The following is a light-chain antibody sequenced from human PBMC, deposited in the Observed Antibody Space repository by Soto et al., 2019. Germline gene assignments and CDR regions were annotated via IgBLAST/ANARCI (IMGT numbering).Light chain of an antibody. Sequence: EIVLTQSPGTLSLSPGEGATLSCRASQSVSSGYLAWYQQKPDRAPRLLIYGASSRHTGTPDRFSGSGSGTGLTLTIIRLEHEDFAVYYCQLSCSTGTFGQGTKLEMK. CDR1: QSVSSGY. J-gene: IGKJ2*01. CDR3: QLSCSTGT. V-gene: IGKV3-20*01. CDR2: GAS.